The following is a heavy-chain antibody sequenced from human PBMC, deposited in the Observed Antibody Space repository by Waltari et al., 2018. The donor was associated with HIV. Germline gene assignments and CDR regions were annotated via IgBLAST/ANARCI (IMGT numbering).Heavy chain of an antibody. V-gene: IGHV4-4*07. J-gene: IGHJ3*02. CDR2: IYTSGST. D-gene: IGHD3-16*02. CDR1: GGSIRTYS. CDR3: ARGLRLGELSLYKYAFDI. Sequence: QVQLEGSGPGLVKPSEPLSLTCTVSGGSIRTYSCSWIRLPAGKGLEWIGRIYTSGSTNYNPSLKSRVTLSVDTSMNQFSLKLSSVTAADTAVYYCARGLRLGELSLYKYAFDIWGQGTMVTVSS.